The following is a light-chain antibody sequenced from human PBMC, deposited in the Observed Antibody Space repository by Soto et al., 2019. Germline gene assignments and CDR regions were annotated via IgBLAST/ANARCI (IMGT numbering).Light chain of an antibody. V-gene: IGKV3-15*01. J-gene: IGKJ4*01. CDR2: VAS. Sequence: EIVMTQSPATLSVSPGERVTLSCRASQSVTINLAWYQQKPGQAPRLLIYVASTRATGITDRFSGSGSGTEFTLTICSLLSEDFAVYYCQQYNDWPLTFGGGTKVDIK. CDR3: QQYNDWPLT. CDR1: QSVTIN.